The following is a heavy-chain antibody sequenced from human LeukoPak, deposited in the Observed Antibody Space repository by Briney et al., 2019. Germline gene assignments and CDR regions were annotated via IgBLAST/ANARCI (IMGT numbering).Heavy chain of an antibody. D-gene: IGHD1-26*01. Sequence: KPSETLSLTCTVSGGSISSGSYYWSWIRQPAGKGLEWIGRIYTTGSTNYNPSLKSRVTISLDTSKNQFSLRLSSVTAADTAVYYCARDGYQSWELPRHFDYWGQGTLVTVSS. CDR3: ARDGYQSWELPRHFDY. CDR2: IYTTGST. CDR1: GGSISSGSYY. V-gene: IGHV4-61*02. J-gene: IGHJ4*02.